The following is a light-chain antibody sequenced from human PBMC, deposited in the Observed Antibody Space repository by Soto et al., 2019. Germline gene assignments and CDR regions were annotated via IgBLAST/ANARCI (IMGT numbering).Light chain of an antibody. Sequence: ERVMTQSTATLSVFPGERATLSFRPSQSVSSNYLAWYQQKPGQAPRLLIYGASSRATGIPDRFSGSVSGAEFTLTISSLQPEDVSVYYCQQQSQWPITFCQGTRLEIK. CDR3: QQQSQWPIT. J-gene: IGKJ5*01. CDR2: GAS. V-gene: IGKV3D-15*01. CDR1: QSVSSN.